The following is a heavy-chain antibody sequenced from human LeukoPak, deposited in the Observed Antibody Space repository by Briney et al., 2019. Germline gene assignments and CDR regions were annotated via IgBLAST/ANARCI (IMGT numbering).Heavy chain of an antibody. CDR3: AKDYCSSTSCYADY. CDR1: GFTFSNYG. Sequence: PGGSLRLSCAASGFTFSNYGIHWVRQAPGKGLEWVAVISYDGSNKYCADSVKGRFTTSRDNSKNTLYLQMNSLRAEDTAVYYCAKDYCSSTSCYADYWGPGTLVIVSS. CDR2: ISYDGSNK. J-gene: IGHJ4*02. V-gene: IGHV3-30*18. D-gene: IGHD2-2*01.